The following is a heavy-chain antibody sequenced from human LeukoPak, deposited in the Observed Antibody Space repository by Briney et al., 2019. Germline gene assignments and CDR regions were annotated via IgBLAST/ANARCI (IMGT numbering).Heavy chain of an antibody. CDR1: GYTFTSYG. J-gene: IGHJ4*02. CDR3: ARSSSYWYPSDY. Sequence: ASVKASCKVSGYTFTSYGITWVRQAPGQGLEWMGWISAYNGNTNYAQKLQGRVTMTTDTSTSTAYMELRSLRSDDTAVDYCARSSSYWYPSDYWGQGTLVTVSS. D-gene: IGHD6-13*01. CDR2: ISAYNGNT. V-gene: IGHV1-18*01.